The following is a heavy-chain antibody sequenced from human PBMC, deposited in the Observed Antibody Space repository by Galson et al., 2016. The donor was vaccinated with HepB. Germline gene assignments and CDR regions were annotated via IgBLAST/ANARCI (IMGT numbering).Heavy chain of an antibody. V-gene: IGHV3-23*01. CDR2: ICGRCGDM. CDR1: GFTFDKYG. CDR3: AIDPSQWHDLFFGN. Sequence: SLRLSCAASGFTFDKYGMTWFRQAPGKGLEWVSTICGRCGDMDYADSVKGRFTISRDDSKNTLYLHMNSLRAEDTAINYCAIDPSQWHDLFFGNWAQGTLVTVSA. D-gene: IGHD6-19*01. J-gene: IGHJ4*02.